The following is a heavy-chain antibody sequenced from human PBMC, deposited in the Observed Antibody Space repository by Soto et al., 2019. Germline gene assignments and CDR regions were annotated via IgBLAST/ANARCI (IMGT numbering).Heavy chain of an antibody. CDR3: AKGMSSVGGAFDI. D-gene: IGHD3-16*01. CDR1: GFTFDGYA. V-gene: IGHV3-9*01. CDR2: MSWNSGSI. J-gene: IGHJ3*02. Sequence: EVQLVESGGGLVQPGRSLRLSCAASGFTFDGYAMHWVRQAPGKGLEWVSGMSWNSGSIGYADSVKGRVTISRDNAKNSLYLQMNSLRPEDTALYYCAKGMSSVGGAFDIWGQGTMVTVSS.